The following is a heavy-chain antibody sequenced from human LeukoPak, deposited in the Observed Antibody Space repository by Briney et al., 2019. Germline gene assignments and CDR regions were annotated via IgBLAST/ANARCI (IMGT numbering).Heavy chain of an antibody. V-gene: IGHV3-9*01. CDR1: GFTFDDYA. Sequence: PGGSLRLSCAASGFTFDDYAMHWVRQAPGKGLEWVSGISWNSGSIGYADSVKGRFTISRDNAKNSLYLQMNSLRAEDTAVYYCARDDGTTVAPDAFDIWGQGTMVTVSS. J-gene: IGHJ3*02. CDR2: ISWNSGSI. CDR3: ARDDGTTVAPDAFDI. D-gene: IGHD4-23*01.